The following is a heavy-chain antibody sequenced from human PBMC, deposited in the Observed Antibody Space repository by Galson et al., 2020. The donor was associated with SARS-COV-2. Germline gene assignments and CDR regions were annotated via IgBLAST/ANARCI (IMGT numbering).Heavy chain of an antibody. V-gene: IGHV1-58*01. J-gene: IGHJ4*02. CDR3: AALWAGMTTGGGY. CDR2: DLAGTGNT. Sequence: SLKVSRKASGFTFTSSAVQWVRQARRQRPEWIGRDLAGTGNTNHAQNSQERVTITRDMSTNTAYMELSSLRSEDTAVYYCAALWAGMTTGGGYWGQGTLVTVSS. D-gene: IGHD4-17*01. CDR1: GFTFTSSA.